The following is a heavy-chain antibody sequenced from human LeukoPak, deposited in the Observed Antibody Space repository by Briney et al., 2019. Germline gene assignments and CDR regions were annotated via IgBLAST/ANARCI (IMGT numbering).Heavy chain of an antibody. Sequence: GGSLRLSCAASGFTFSSYAMSWVRQAPGKGLEWVSAISGSGGSTYYADSVKGRFTISRDNSKNTLYLQMNSLRAEDTVVYYCANTGSGSYYFDYWGQGTLVTVSS. D-gene: IGHD1-26*01. CDR3: ANTGSGSYYFDY. CDR1: GFTFSSYA. J-gene: IGHJ4*02. V-gene: IGHV3-23*01. CDR2: ISGSGGST.